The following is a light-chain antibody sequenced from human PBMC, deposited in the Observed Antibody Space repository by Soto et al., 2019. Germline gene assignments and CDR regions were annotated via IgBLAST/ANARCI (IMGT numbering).Light chain of an antibody. CDR1: QSISSY. Sequence: DIQMTQSPSSLSASVGDRVTITCRASQSISSYLNWYQQKPGKAPKLLIYAASSLQSGVPSRFSGSGSGTDFTLTISSLQPEDFATYYCQQSSSTPLTCDGGTKVEIK. CDR3: QQSSSTPLT. J-gene: IGKJ4*01. V-gene: IGKV1-39*01. CDR2: AAS.